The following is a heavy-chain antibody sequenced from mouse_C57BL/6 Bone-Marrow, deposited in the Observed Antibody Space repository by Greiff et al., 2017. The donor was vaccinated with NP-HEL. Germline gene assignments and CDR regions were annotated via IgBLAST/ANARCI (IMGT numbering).Heavy chain of an antibody. CDR2: IYPGSGST. J-gene: IGHJ3*01. D-gene: IGHD1-1*01. V-gene: IGHV1-55*01. CDR3: ARYGRYPWFAY. CDR1: GYTFTSYW. Sequence: VQLQQPGAELVKPGASVKMSFKASGYTFTSYWITWVKQRPGQGLEWIGDIYPGSGSTNYNEKFKSKATLTVDKSSSTAYMQLSSLTSEDSAVYYCARYGRYPWFAYWGQGTLVTVSA.